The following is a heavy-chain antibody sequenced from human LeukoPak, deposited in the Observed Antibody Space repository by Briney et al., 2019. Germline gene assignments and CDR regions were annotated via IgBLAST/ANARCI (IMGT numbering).Heavy chain of an antibody. CDR2: ISSNGGSK. CDR3: VKRLAKDAFDI. Sequence: PGGSLRLSCSASGFTFSSYAMHWVRQAPGKGLEYVSAISSNGGSKNYADSVKGRFTISRDNSKNTLYLQMISLRAEDTAVYYCVKRLAKDAFDIWGQGTMVTVSS. D-gene: IGHD3-22*01. CDR1: GFTFSSYA. J-gene: IGHJ3*02. V-gene: IGHV3-64D*09.